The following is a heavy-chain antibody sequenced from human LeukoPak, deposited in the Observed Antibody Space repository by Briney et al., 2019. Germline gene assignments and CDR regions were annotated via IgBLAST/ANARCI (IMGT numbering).Heavy chain of an antibody. J-gene: IGHJ4*02. D-gene: IGHD3-22*01. CDR2: IWYDGSNK. CDR3: AKGEDSGYYDY. CDR1: GLTFSSYG. V-gene: IGHV3-33*06. Sequence: PGGSLRLSCAASGLTFSSYGMHWIRQAPGKGLEWVAVIWYDGSNKYYADSVKGRFTISRDNSKNTLYLQMNSLRAEDTAVYYCAKGEDSGYYDYWGQGTLVTVSS.